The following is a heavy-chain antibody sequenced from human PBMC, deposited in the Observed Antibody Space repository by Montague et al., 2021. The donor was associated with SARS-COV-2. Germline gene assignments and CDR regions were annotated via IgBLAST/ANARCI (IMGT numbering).Heavy chain of an antibody. CDR2: MSYSGSA. CDR3: ARTSDPSNFDSTGYYGAFDV. J-gene: IGHJ3*01. D-gene: IGHD3-22*01. Sequence: SETLSLTCTVSGDTISSDYWSWIRQSPGKGLEWIGYMSYSGSATXNPSLESRVAISRDTSKNQFSLTLIPATAADTAIYYCARTSDPSNFDSTGYYGAFDVWGQGTTVIVSS. CDR1: GDTISSDY. V-gene: IGHV4-59*01.